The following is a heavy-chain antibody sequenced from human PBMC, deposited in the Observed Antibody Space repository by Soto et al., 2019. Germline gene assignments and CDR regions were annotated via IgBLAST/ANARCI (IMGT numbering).Heavy chain of an antibody. CDR2: IYYSGST. Sequence: PSETLSLTCTVSGGSISSYYWSWIRQPPGKGLEWIGYIYYSGSTNYNPSLKSRVTISVDTSKNQFSLKLSSVTAADTAVYYCARGHHEGYFDFTNWFAPWVHGTLVTVSS. J-gene: IGHJ5*02. CDR1: GGSISSYY. CDR3: ARGHHEGYFDFTNWFAP. D-gene: IGHD3-9*01. V-gene: IGHV4-59*01.